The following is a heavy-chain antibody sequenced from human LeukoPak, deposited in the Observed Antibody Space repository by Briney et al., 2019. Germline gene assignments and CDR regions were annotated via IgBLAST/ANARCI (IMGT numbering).Heavy chain of an antibody. Sequence: SVKVSCKASGGTFSSYAISWVRQAPGQGLEWVGGIIPIFGTSNYAQKFQGRVTITADESTSTAYMELSSLRSEDTAAYYCARVGXCSSTSCYRNHQYYYYMDVXGKGTTVTV. D-gene: IGHD2-2*02. CDR1: GGTFSSYA. J-gene: IGHJ6*03. V-gene: IGHV1-69*13. CDR2: IIPIFGTS. CDR3: ARVGXCSSTSCYRNHQYYYYMDV.